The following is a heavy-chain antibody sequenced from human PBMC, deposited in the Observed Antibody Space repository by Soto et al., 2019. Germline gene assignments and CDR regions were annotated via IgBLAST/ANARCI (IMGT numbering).Heavy chain of an antibody. J-gene: IGHJ6*02. D-gene: IGHD3-3*01. Sequence: SETLSLTCTVSGGSISSGDYYWSWIRQPPGKGLEWIGYIYYSGSTYYNPSLKSRVTISVDTSKNQFSLKLSSVTAADTAVYYCARDYRNTVFWSGYYFYYYYGMDVWGQGTRSPSP. CDR3: ARDYRNTVFWSGYYFYYYYGMDV. CDR2: IYYSGST. V-gene: IGHV4-30-4*01. CDR1: GGSISSGDYY.